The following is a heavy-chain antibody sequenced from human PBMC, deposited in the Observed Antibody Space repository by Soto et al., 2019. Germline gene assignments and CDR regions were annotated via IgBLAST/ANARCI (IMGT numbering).Heavy chain of an antibody. D-gene: IGHD2-2*01. CDR3: ARDASPWLAESVVMPDVMTGNWFDP. V-gene: IGHV1-18*01. J-gene: IGHJ5*02. CDR1: GYTFINYG. Sequence: QVQLVQSGTEVKKPGASVKVSCKASGYTFINYGINWVRQAPGQGLEWMGWISAYNGNTNYAQKLQGRVTMTTETSTTTAYIELRSLRSDDTAVYYCARDASPWLAESVVMPDVMTGNWFDPWGQGTLVTVSS. CDR2: ISAYNGNT.